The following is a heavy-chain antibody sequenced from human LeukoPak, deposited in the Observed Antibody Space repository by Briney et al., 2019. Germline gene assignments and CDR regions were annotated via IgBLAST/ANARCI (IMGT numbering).Heavy chain of an antibody. V-gene: IGHV5-51*01. D-gene: IGHD6-13*01. Sequence: GESLKISWKGSGYSFTSYWIGWVRQMPGKGLEWMGIIYPGDSDNRYSPSFQGQVTISADKSISTAYLQWSSRKASDTAMYYCARYIAAASTSYFDYWGQGTLVTVSS. CDR1: GYSFTSYW. CDR2: IYPGDSDN. J-gene: IGHJ4*02. CDR3: ARYIAAASTSYFDY.